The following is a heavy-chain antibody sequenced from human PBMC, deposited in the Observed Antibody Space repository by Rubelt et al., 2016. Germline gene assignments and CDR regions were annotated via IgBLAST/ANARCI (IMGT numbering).Heavy chain of an antibody. Sequence: QLQLQESGPGLVKPSEILSLTCIVSGGFISSSDYYWGWVRQPPGKGLEWIGSMHNSGTTYYGSSLRSRVTVSVDMYKNQFSLKMTSVTAADTAVEYCATIPKPLRFLEHFDCWGLGTLVTVSS. D-gene: IGHD3-3*01. CDR1: GGFISSSDYY. CDR2: MHNSGTT. J-gene: IGHJ4*02. V-gene: IGHV4-39*01. CDR3: ATIPKPLRFLEHFDC.